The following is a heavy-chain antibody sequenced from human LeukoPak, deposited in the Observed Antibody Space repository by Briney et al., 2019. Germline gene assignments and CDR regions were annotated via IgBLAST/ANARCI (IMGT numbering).Heavy chain of an antibody. CDR1: GYTFTGYY. V-gene: IGHV1-2*06. Sequence: ASVKVSCKASGYTFTGYYMHWLRQAPGQGLEWMGRINPNSGGTNYAQKFQGRVTMTRDTSISTAYMELSRLRSDDTAVYYCARGSRTVTQYNWFDPWGQGTLVTVSS. CDR2: INPNSGGT. D-gene: IGHD4-17*01. CDR3: ARGSRTVTQYNWFDP. J-gene: IGHJ5*02.